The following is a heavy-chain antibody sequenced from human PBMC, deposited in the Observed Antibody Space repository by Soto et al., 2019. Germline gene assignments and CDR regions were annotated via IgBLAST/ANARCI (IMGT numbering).Heavy chain of an antibody. CDR1: GGSISSGGYY. Sequence: SETLSLTCTVSGGSISSGGYYWSWIRQHPGKGLEWIGYIYYSGSTYYNPSLKSRVTISVDTSKNQFSLKLSSVTAADTAVYYCARSPNGDGDPPYYYYYYYMDVWGKGTTVTVSS. CDR3: ARSPNGDGDPPYYYYYYYMDV. V-gene: IGHV4-31*03. J-gene: IGHJ6*03. CDR2: IYYSGST. D-gene: IGHD2-21*02.